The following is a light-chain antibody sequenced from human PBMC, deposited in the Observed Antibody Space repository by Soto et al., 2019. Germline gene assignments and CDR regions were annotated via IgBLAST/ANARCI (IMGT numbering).Light chain of an antibody. CDR3: QQYGSSPRMYT. V-gene: IGKV3-20*01. CDR1: QSVSCSY. J-gene: IGKJ2*01. CDR2: GAS. Sequence: EIVLTQSPGTLSLSPGESATLSCRASQSVSCSYLAWYQQKPGQAPWLLIYGASSRATGIPVRFSGSGSGTDFTLTISRLEPEDFAVYYCQQYGSSPRMYTFGQGTKLEIK.